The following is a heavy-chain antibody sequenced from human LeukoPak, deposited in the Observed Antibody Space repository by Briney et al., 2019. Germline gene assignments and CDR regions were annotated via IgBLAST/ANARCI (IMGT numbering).Heavy chain of an antibody. Sequence: PSETLSLTCTVSGGSISSYYWSWIRQPPGKGLEWIGYIYYSGSTNYNPSLKSRVTISVDTSKNQFSLKLSSVTAADTAVYHCARMTSLGYCSSTSCYRDGLCYYYGMDVWGQGTTVTVSS. CDR1: GGSISSYY. V-gene: IGHV4-59*08. CDR2: IYYSGST. D-gene: IGHD2-2*02. CDR3: ARMTSLGYCSSTSCYRDGLCYYYGMDV. J-gene: IGHJ6*02.